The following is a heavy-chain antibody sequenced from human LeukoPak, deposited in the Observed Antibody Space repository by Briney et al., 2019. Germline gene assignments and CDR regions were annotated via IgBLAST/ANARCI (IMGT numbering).Heavy chain of an antibody. J-gene: IGHJ6*02. CDR2: ISYDGSNR. CDR3: AREYDYFWGIYSYKSYYSSFYGMDV. D-gene: IGHD3-16*02. V-gene: IGHV3-30-3*01. CDR1: GFTFSNYA. Sequence: PGRSLRLSCAASGFTFSNYAMHWVRQAPGTGLEWVAVISYDGSNRYYAESVKGRFTISRDDPKNTVYLQIDSLRAEDTAVYYCAREYDYFWGIYSYKSYYSSFYGMDVWGQGTSVTVSS.